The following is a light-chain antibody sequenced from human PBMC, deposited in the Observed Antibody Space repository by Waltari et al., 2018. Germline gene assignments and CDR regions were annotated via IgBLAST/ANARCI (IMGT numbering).Light chain of an antibody. CDR1: SRDVGGDNY. V-gene: IGLV2-23*02. CDR3: CSYAGSSTLV. J-gene: IGLJ2*01. CDR2: DVS. Sequence: QSALTQPASVSGSPGPSITISCTGTSRDVGGDNYVSWYQQHPGKAHKLMIYDVSKRPSGVSNRFSGSKSGNTASLTISGLQAEDEADYYCCSYAGSSTLVFGGGTKLTVL.